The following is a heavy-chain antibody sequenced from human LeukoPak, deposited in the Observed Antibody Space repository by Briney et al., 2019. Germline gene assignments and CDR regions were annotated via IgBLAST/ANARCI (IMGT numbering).Heavy chain of an antibody. CDR3: AKAQGGSGWYGPNWYFDL. CDR1: GFTFDDYA. Sequence: GGSLRLSCAASGFTFDDYAMHWVRQAPGKGLEWVSGISWNSGSIVYADSVKGRFTISRDNAKNSLYLQMNSLRAEDMALYYCAKAQGGSGWYGPNWYFDLWGRGTLVTVSS. V-gene: IGHV3-9*03. J-gene: IGHJ2*01. CDR2: ISWNSGSI. D-gene: IGHD6-19*01.